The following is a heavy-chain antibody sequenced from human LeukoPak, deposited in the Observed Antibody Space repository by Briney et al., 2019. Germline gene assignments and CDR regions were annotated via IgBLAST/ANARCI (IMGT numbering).Heavy chain of an antibody. D-gene: IGHD3-10*01. V-gene: IGHV3-30*02. J-gene: IGHJ3*02. CDR2: IRYDGSNK. Sequence: GGSLRLSCAASGFTFSSYGMHWVRQAPGKGLEWVAFIRYDGSNKYYADSVKGRFTISRDNSKNTLYLQMNSLGAEDTAVYYCANLLVRGPIRDAFDIWGQGTMVTVSS. CDR3: ANLLVRGPIRDAFDI. CDR1: GFTFSSYG.